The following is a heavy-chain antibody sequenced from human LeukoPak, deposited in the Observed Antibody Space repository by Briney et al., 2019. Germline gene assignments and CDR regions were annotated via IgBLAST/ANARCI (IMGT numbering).Heavy chain of an antibody. CDR2: IYYSGST. CDR3: AIGVTGYDFWSGYKKSFDY. V-gene: IGHV4-39*01. J-gene: IGHJ4*02. Sequence: SETLSLTCTVSGGSISSSSYYWGWIRQPPGKGLEWIGSIYYSGSTYYNPSLKSRVTISVDTSKNQFSLKLSSVTAADTAVYYCAIGVTGYDFWSGYKKSFDYWGQGTLVTVSS. D-gene: IGHD3-3*01. CDR1: GGSISSSSYY.